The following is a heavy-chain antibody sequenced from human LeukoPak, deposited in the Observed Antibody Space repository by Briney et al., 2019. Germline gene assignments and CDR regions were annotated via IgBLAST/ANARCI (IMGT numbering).Heavy chain of an antibody. Sequence: AASVKVSCKASGGTFSSYAISWVRQAPGQGLEWMGIINPSGGSTSYAQKFQGRVTMTRDTSTSTVYMELSSLRSEGTAVYYCAREGKYYYDSSGYSSGDYWGQGTLVTVSS. V-gene: IGHV1-46*01. J-gene: IGHJ4*02. D-gene: IGHD3-22*01. CDR3: AREGKYYYDSSGYSSGDY. CDR2: INPSGGST. CDR1: GGTFSSYA.